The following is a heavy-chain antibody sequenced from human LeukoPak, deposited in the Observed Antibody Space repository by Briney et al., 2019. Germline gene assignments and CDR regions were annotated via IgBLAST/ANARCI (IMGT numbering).Heavy chain of an antibody. J-gene: IGHJ4*02. D-gene: IGHD5-18*01. V-gene: IGHV3-11*01. CDR1: GFTFSDYY. CDR3: ARDGGSSYGFLSY. Sequence: GGSLRLSCAACGFTFSDYYMSWIRQAPGKGLEWVSYISGSGSATYNADSVKGRFTISRDNAKNSLYLQMNSLRADDTAVYYCARDGGSSYGFLSYWGQGTLVTVSS. CDR2: ISGSGSAT.